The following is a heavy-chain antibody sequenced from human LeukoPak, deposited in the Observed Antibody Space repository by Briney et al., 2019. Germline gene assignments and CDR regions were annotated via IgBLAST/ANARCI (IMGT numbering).Heavy chain of an antibody. D-gene: IGHD4-23*01. CDR2: LSYRGTS. J-gene: IGHJ4*02. CDR1: GASISIYY. Sequence: PSETLSLTCTVSGASISIYYWNWIRQSPGKGLEWIGYLSYRGTSNYNPSLKSRVTLSVDTSKNQFSLNLNSVTAADTAVYYCARLFGNSDFDYWGQGALVTVSS. CDR3: ARLFGNSDFDY. V-gene: IGHV4-59*01.